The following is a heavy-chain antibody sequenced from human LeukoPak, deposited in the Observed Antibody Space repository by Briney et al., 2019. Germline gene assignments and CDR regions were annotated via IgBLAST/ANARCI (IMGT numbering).Heavy chain of an antibody. V-gene: IGHV4-39*01. CDR2: IYYSGST. D-gene: IGHD3-16*02. CDR1: GGSISSSSYY. J-gene: IGHJ4*02. Sequence: SETLSLTCTVSGGSISSSSYYWGWIRQPPGKGLEWIGSIYYSGSTNYNPSLKSRVTISVDTSKNQFSLKLSSVTAADTAVYYCARHIRGGRGMITFGGVIVHFDYWGQGTLVTVSS. CDR3: ARHIRGGRGMITFGGVIVHFDY.